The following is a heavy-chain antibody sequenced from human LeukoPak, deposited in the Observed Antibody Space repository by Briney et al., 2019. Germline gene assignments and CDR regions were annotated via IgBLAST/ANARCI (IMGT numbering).Heavy chain of an antibody. CDR2: IYTSGST. CDR1: GGSISSGSYY. Sequence: SETLSLTCTVSGGSISSGSYYWSWIRQPAGKGLEWIGRIYTSGSTNYNPSLKSRVTISLDTSKNQFSLKLSSVTAADTAVYYCARVVAAAGPNWFDPWGQGTLVTVSS. D-gene: IGHD6-13*01. CDR3: ARVVAAAGPNWFDP. V-gene: IGHV4-61*02. J-gene: IGHJ5*02.